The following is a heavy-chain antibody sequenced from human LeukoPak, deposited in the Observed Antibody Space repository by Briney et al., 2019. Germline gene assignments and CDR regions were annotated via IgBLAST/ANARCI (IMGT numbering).Heavy chain of an antibody. Sequence: SVKVSCKASGGTFSSYTIGWVRQAPGQGLEWMGRIITILGIANYAPKFQGTATITADKSTSTAYMELSSLRTEDTAVYYCAREAEEGMDVWGQGKTVTVSS. CDR2: IITILGIA. J-gene: IGHJ6*02. CDR3: AREAEEGMDV. CDR1: GGTFSSYT. V-gene: IGHV1-69*04.